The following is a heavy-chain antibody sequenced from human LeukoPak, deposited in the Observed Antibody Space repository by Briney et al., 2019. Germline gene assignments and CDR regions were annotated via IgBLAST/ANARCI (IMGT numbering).Heavy chain of an antibody. V-gene: IGHV4-59*01. CDR3: ARGSSVKYDAIWYFDL. J-gene: IGHJ2*01. Sequence: SETLSLTCTVSGGSISSYYWSWIRQPPGKGLEWIGYIYYSGSTNYNPSLKSRVTISVDTSKNQFSLKLSSVTAADTAVYYCARGSSVKYDAIWYFDLWGRGTLVTVSS. CDR1: GGSISSYY. D-gene: IGHD2-2*02. CDR2: IYYSGST.